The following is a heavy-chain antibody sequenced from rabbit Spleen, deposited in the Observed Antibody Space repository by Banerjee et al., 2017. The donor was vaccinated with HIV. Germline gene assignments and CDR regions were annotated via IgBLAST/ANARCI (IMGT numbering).Heavy chain of an antibody. D-gene: IGHD2-1*01. J-gene: IGHJ4*01. CDR3: ARGIDAIYGDFNL. CDR1: GVSFSDRDV. V-gene: IGHV1S45*01. Sequence: QQQLVESGGGLVKPGASLTLTCKASGVSFSDRDVMCWVRQAPGKGLEWIACINTATAKAVYANWAKGRFTISTTSSTTVTLQMTSLTAADTATYFCARGIDAIYGDFNLWGPGTLVTVS. CDR2: INTATAKA.